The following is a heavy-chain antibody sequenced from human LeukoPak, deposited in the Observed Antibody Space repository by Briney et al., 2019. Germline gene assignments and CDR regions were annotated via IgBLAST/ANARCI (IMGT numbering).Heavy chain of an antibody. V-gene: IGHV3-21*01. CDR3: ARVRARLRLNDAFDI. Sequence: GGSLRLSCAASGFTFSSYSMNWVRQAPGKGLEWVSSISSSSSYIYYADSVKGRFTISRDNAKNSLYLQMKSLRAEDTAVYYCARVRARLRLNDAFDIWGQGTMVTVSS. CDR2: ISSSSSYI. J-gene: IGHJ3*02. CDR1: GFTFSSYS. D-gene: IGHD2-21*01.